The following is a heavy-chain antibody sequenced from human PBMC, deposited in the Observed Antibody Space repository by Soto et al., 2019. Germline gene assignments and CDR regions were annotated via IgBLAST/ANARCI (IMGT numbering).Heavy chain of an antibody. CDR1: GYTFTSYY. V-gene: IGHV1-46*01. D-gene: IGHD3-22*01. CDR2: INPSGGST. J-gene: IGHJ3*02. Sequence: ASVKVSCKASGYTFTSYYMHWVRQAPGQGLEWMGIINPSGGSTSYAQKFQGRVTMTRDTSTSTVYMELSSLRSEDTAVYYCARGGRIGGSSGYYYPEAFDIWGQGTMVTVSS. CDR3: ARGGRIGGSSGYYYPEAFDI.